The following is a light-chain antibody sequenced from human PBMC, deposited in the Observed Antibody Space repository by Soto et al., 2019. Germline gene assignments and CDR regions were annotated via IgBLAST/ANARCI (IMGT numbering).Light chain of an antibody. CDR1: STDVGTYNL. Sequence: QSALTQPAFVSGSPGQSITISCTGTSTDVGTYNLVSWYQQHPGEAPKFMIYEVSKRPSGVSNRFSGSKPGNTASLTISGLQAEDEADYYCCSYAGSSTLYVFGTGTKLTVL. CDR3: CSYAGSSTLYV. J-gene: IGLJ1*01. CDR2: EVS. V-gene: IGLV2-23*02.